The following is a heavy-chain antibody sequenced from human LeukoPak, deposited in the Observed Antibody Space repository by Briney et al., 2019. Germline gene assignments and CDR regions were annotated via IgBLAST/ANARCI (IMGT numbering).Heavy chain of an antibody. CDR1: GFTVSSYA. CDR2: LGIAGDT. D-gene: IGHD1-26*01. V-gene: IGHV3-13*01. J-gene: IGHJ4*02. CDR3: ARQKQSHGNFDY. Sequence: GGSLRLSCAASGFTVSSYAMHWVRHPIGKGLEWVSALGIAGDTFYPGSVKGRFTISRENAKNSLYLQMNSLRAEDTAMYYCARQKQSHGNFDYWGQGTLVTVSS.